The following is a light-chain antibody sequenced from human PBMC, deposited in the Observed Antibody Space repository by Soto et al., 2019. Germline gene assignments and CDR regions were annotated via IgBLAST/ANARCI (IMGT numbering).Light chain of an antibody. Sequence: QSVLTQPASVSGSPGQSITISCTGTSSDIGGYNYVSWYQQHPGKAPKLMIYDVSNRPSGVSNRFSGSKSGNTASLTISGLQAEDEADYHCSSYTSSTILVVFGGGTKVTVL. CDR2: DVS. CDR1: SSDIGGYNY. CDR3: SSYTSSTILVV. J-gene: IGLJ2*01. V-gene: IGLV2-14*01.